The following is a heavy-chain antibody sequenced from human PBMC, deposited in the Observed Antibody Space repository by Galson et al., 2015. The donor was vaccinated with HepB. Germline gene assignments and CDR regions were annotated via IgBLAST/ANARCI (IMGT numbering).Heavy chain of an antibody. J-gene: IGHJ3*02. D-gene: IGHD6-13*01. Sequence: SLRLSCAASGFTFSSYGMRWVRQAPGKGLEWVAVISYDGSNKYYADSVKGRFTISRDNSKNTLYLQMNSLRAEDTAVYYCARGAAAGTVGFPIWGQGTMVTVSS. V-gene: IGHV3-30*03. CDR3: ARGAAAGTVGFPI. CDR1: GFTFSSYG. CDR2: ISYDGSNK.